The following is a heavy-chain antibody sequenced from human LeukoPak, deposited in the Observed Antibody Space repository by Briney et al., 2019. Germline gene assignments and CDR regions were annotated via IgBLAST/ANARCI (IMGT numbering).Heavy chain of an antibody. CDR3: TRDTDGSLDY. CDR1: GFTFSNSW. Sequence: PGGSLRLSCAASGFTFSNSWMAWVRQAPGKGLERVANIKQDGSTKHYADSLKGRFTISRDNPKNSLYPQMNNLRADDTAVYYCTRDTDGSLDYWGQGILVTVAS. V-gene: IGHV3-7*01. J-gene: IGHJ4*02. CDR2: IKQDGSTK. D-gene: IGHD1-26*01.